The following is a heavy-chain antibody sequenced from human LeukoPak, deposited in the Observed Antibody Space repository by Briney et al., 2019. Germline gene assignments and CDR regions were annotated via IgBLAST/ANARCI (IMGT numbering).Heavy chain of an antibody. V-gene: IGHV1-8*02. Sequence: ASVRVSCKASGYSFTGNYMHWVRQAPGQGFEWMGWMNPNSGNTGYAQKFQGRVTMTRNTSISTAYMELSSLRSEDTAVYYCVLGDYDILTGSNYFDYWGQGTLVTVSS. J-gene: IGHJ4*02. D-gene: IGHD3-9*01. CDR2: MNPNSGNT. CDR1: GYSFTGNY. CDR3: VLGDYDILTGSNYFDY.